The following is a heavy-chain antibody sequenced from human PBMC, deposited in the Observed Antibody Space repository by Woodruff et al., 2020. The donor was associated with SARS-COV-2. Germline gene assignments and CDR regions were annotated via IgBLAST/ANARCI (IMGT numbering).Heavy chain of an antibody. CDR2: EK. Sequence: EKYYVDSVKGRFTISRDNAKNSLYLQMNSLRAEDTAVYYCARDRTYDAFDIWGQGTMVTVSS. J-gene: IGHJ3*02. CDR3: ARDRTYDAFDI. V-gene: IGHV3-7*01.